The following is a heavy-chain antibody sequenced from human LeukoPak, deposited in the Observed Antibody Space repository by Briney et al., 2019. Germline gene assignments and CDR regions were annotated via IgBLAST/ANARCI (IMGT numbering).Heavy chain of an antibody. CDR1: GFTFGSYG. J-gene: IGHJ4*02. D-gene: IGHD5-18*01. V-gene: IGHV3-30*18. CDR3: AKNGRATAMASYFDY. Sequence: PGGSLRLSCAASGFTFGSYGMHWVRQAPGKGLEWVAVISYDGSNKYYADSVKGRFTISRDNSKNTLYLQMNSLRAEDTAVYYCAKNGRATAMASYFDYWGQGTLVTVSS. CDR2: ISYDGSNK.